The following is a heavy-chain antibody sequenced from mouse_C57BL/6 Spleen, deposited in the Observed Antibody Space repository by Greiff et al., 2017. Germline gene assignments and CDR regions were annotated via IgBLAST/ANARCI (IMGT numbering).Heavy chain of an antibody. V-gene: IGHV14-1*01. CDR3: TTWVVITTVVAGWFAY. CDR2: IDPEDGDT. D-gene: IGHD1-1*01. CDR1: GFNIKDYY. J-gene: IGHJ3*01. Sequence: VQLQQSGAELVRPGASVKLSCTASGFNIKDYYMHWVKQRPEQGLEWIGRIDPEDGDTEYAPKFQGKATMTADTSSNTAYLQLSSLTSEDTAVYYCTTWVVITTVVAGWFAYWGQGTLVTVSA.